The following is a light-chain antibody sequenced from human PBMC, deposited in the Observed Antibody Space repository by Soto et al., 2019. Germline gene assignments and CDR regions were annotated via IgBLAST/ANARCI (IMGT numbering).Light chain of an antibody. Sequence: EIVLTQSPATLSLSPGERATLSCRASQSVSSYLAWYQQKPGQAPRLLIYDASNRATGIPARFSGSGSGTDFTLTISSLEPEDFAVYYSQQYNHWPLSFGVGTKVEIK. CDR2: DAS. CDR1: QSVSSY. J-gene: IGKJ4*01. CDR3: QQYNHWPLS. V-gene: IGKV3-11*01.